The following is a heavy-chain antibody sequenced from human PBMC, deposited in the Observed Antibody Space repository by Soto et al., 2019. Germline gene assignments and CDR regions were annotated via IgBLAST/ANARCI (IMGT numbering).Heavy chain of an antibody. CDR2: ISSSGSTI. D-gene: IGHD3-22*01. Sequence: GGSLRLSCTASGFTFTTYEMNWVRQAPGKGLEWVSYISSSGSTIYYVDSVKGRFTISRDNAKNSLYLQMNSLRAGDTAVYYCARGRGSSGYTGAFDYWGQGTLVTVSS. CDR1: GFTFTTYE. CDR3: ARGRGSSGYTGAFDY. V-gene: IGHV3-48*03. J-gene: IGHJ4*02.